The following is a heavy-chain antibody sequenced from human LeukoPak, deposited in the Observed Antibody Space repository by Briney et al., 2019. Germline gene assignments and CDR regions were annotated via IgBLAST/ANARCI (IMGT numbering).Heavy chain of an antibody. J-gene: IGHJ4*02. D-gene: IGHD6-13*01. Sequence: ASVKVSCKAAGYAFTGSYIHWVRQAPGQGLEWMGIINPSGGSTSYAQKFQGRVTMTRDTSTSTVYMELSSLRSEDTAVYYCASSGYSSSWYDVVFDYWGQGTLVTVSS. CDR2: INPSGGST. CDR3: ASSGYSSSWYDVVFDY. CDR1: GYAFTGSY. V-gene: IGHV1-46*01.